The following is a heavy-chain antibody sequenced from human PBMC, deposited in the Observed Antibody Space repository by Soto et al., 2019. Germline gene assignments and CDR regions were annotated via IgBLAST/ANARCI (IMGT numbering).Heavy chain of an antibody. Sequence: GESLKISCKGSGYTFTNYWIGWVRQMPGKGLEWMGIIYPGDSDTKYNPSFQGQVTISADKSITTTYRQWSSLKASDTAIYYCEASIFYYGIDVCGQGTTVTAS. CDR2: IYPGDSDT. CDR3: EASIFYYGIDV. V-gene: IGHV5-51*01. CDR1: GYTFTNYW. J-gene: IGHJ6*02.